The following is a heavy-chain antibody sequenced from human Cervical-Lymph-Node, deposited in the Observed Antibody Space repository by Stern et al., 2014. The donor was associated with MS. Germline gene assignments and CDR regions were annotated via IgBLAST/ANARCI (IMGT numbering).Heavy chain of an antibody. V-gene: IGHV1-3*01. Sequence: QVQLVQSGAEVKKPGASVKVSCKTSGDSFTTYAMHWVRQAPGQRLEWLGWISAGGDTKYSQKVQDRVTITRDTSASTAYMEVSSLKSEDTAIYYCASAGGWYEPDYWGQGTLVTVSS. D-gene: IGHD6-19*01. CDR1: GDSFTTYA. CDR3: ASAGGWYEPDY. J-gene: IGHJ4*02. CDR2: ISAGGDT.